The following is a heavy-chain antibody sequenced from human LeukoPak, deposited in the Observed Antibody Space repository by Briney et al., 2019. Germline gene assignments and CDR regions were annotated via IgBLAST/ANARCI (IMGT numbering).Heavy chain of an antibody. V-gene: IGHV3-7*01. CDR1: GFTFSNYL. J-gene: IGHJ6*03. CDR2: RKQDGSEE. CDR3: ARDQFVAAAGLHYYYMDV. Sequence: GGSLPLSCPSSGFTFSNYLLRWLRQAPWKELAGVANRKQDGSEEYYVDAVKGRFTISRDNAKNSLYLQMNSLRAEDTAVYYCARDQFVAAAGLHYYYMDVWGKGTTVTVAS. D-gene: IGHD6-13*01.